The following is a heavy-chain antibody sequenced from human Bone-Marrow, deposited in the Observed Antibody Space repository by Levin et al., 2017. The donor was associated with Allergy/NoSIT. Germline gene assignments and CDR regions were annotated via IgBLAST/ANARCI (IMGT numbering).Heavy chain of an antibody. D-gene: IGHD3-9*01. CDR1: GFTFTGYY. Sequence: ASVKVSCKASGFTFTGYYMHWVRQAPGQGLEWMGRINPNSGGTNYAQKFQGRVTMTRDTSISTAYMELSRLRSDDTAVYYCARVKRYSRNWFDPWGQGTLVTVSS. CDR3: ARVKRYSRNWFDP. J-gene: IGHJ5*02. V-gene: IGHV1-2*06. CDR2: INPNSGGT.